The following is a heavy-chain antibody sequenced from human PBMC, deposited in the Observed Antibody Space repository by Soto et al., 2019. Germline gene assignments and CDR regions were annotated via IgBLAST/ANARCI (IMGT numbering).Heavy chain of an antibody. Sequence: GGSLRLSCAASGFTFSNAWMSWVRQAPGKGLEWVGRIKSKTDGGTTDYAAPVKGRFTISRDDSKNTLYLQMNSLKTEDTAVYYCTAAQYCSSTSCAEPYYYYYYMDVWGKGTTVTVSS. CDR3: TAAQYCSSTSCAEPYYYYYYMDV. V-gene: IGHV3-15*01. J-gene: IGHJ6*03. CDR2: IKSKTDGGTT. CDR1: GFTFSNAW. D-gene: IGHD2-2*01.